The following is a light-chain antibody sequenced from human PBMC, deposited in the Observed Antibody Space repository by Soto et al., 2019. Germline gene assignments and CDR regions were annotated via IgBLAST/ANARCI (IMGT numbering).Light chain of an antibody. CDR2: DAS. J-gene: IGKJ4*01. Sequence: DIQMTQSPSSLSASAGDRVTITCQASQDISNHLNWYQQKAGKAPKLLINDASNLETGVTSRFSGSGSGTDFTLTISSLQPEDIATNYCQQDVNALTFGGGTKVEIK. CDR3: QQDVNALT. V-gene: IGKV1-33*01. CDR1: QDISNH.